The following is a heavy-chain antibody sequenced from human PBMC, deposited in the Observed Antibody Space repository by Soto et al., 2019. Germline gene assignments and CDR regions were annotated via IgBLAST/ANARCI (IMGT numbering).Heavy chain of an antibody. V-gene: IGHV1-2*02. D-gene: IGHD3-22*01. CDR3: ARSVGGYHLFDS. J-gene: IGHJ5*01. CDR2: INPNSGGT. CDR1: GGTFTGYY. Sequence: GASVKVSCKASGGTFTGYYMHWVRQAPGQGLEWMGWINPNSGGTNYAQKFQGRVTMTRDTSISTAYMELSRLRSDDTAVYYCARSVGGYHLFDSWGQGCLVTVSS.